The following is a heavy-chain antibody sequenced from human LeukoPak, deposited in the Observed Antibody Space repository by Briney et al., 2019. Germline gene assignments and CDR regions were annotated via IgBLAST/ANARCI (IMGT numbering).Heavy chain of an antibody. CDR1: GFTFSSYA. CDR2: ISYDGSNK. Sequence: GGSLRLSCAASGFTFSSYAMHWVRQAPGKGLEWVAVISYDGSNKYYADSVKGRFTISRDNSKNTLYLQMNSLRAEDTAVYYCAKANYYDFWSGFLDRIYYYYYMDVWGKGTTATVSS. D-gene: IGHD3-3*01. V-gene: IGHV3-30-3*01. J-gene: IGHJ6*03. CDR3: AKANYYDFWSGFLDRIYYYYYMDV.